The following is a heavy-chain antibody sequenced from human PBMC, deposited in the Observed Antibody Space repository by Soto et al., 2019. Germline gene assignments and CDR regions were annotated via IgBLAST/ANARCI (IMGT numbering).Heavy chain of an antibody. V-gene: IGHV2-70*01. Sequence: SGPTLVNPTQPLTLTCTFSGFSLRTSGMCVSWIRQPPGKALEWLALIDWDDDKYYSTSLKTRLTISKDTSKNQVVLTMTNMDPVDTATYYCARIRGSSGYYSPSDYFDYWGQGTLVTVS. J-gene: IGHJ4*02. D-gene: IGHD3-22*01. CDR3: ARIRGSSGYYSPSDYFDY. CDR1: GFSLRTSGMC. CDR2: IDWDDDK.